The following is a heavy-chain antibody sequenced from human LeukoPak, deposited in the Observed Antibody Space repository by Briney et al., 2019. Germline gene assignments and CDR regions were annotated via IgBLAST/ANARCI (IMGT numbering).Heavy chain of an antibody. CDR1: CGSISSYY. Sequence: PSETLSLTCTVSCGSISSYYWSWLRQPPGKGLEWIGYIYYSGSTNYNPSLKSRVTISVDTSKNQFSLKLSSVTAADTAVYYCARLSFVVPAAIFDYWGQGTLVTVSS. V-gene: IGHV4-59*08. J-gene: IGHJ4*02. CDR2: IYYSGST. D-gene: IGHD2-2*01. CDR3: ARLSFVVPAAIFDY.